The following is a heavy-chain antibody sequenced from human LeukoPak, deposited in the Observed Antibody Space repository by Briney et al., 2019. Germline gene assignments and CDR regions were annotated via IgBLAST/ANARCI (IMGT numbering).Heavy chain of an antibody. V-gene: IGHV3-23*01. CDR1: GFSFSNYG. CDR2: INYSGGST. D-gene: IGHD3-10*02. CDR3: AELGITMIGGV. J-gene: IGHJ6*04. Sequence: GGTLRLSCAASGFSFSNYGMTWVRQAPGKGLEWVSSINYSGGSTYYADSVKGRFTVSRDNSKNTLYLQMNSLRAEDTAVYYCAELGITMIGGVWGKGTTVTISS.